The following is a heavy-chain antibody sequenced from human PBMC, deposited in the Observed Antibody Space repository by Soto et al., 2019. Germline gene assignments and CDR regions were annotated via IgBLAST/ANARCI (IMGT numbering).Heavy chain of an antibody. Sequence: QVQLVQSGAEVKKPGSSVKVSCKASGGTFSSYAISWVRQAPGQGLEWMGGIIPIFGTANYAQKFQGRVTLTAEESTSPAYMEMSSLRSEDTAVYYCARERIAVAGFDYWGQGTLVTVSS. D-gene: IGHD6-19*01. CDR1: GGTFSSYA. CDR2: IIPIFGTA. J-gene: IGHJ4*02. V-gene: IGHV1-69*12. CDR3: ARERIAVAGFDY.